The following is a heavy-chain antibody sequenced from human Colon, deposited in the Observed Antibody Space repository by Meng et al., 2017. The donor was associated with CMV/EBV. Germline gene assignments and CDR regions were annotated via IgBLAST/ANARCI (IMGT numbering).Heavy chain of an antibody. D-gene: IGHD2-2*01. CDR3: ARAKVPAAICCFDY. CDR1: GFTFSIYW. CDR2: ISSSGSTI. Sequence: GESLKISCAASGFTFSIYWMTWVRQAPGKGLEWVSYISSSGSTIYYADSVKGRFTISRDNAKNSLYLQMNSLRAEDTAVYYCARAKVPAAICCFDYWGQGTLVTVSS. V-gene: IGHV3-48*04. J-gene: IGHJ4*02.